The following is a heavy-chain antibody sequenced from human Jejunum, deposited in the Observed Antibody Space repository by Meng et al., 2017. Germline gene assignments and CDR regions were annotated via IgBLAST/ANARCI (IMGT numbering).Heavy chain of an antibody. CDR1: GFTFSSYW. CDR2: LYHDGSAK. CDR3: GRDFHGSGAYYTDY. Sequence: GESLKISCAASGFTFSSYWVSWVRQAPGKGLEWVANLYHDGSAKYYADSVKGRFTISRDNAKNSLYLQMNSLRVEDTAMYYCGRDFHGSGAYYTDYWGQGTLVTVSS. D-gene: IGHD3-10*01. J-gene: IGHJ4*02. V-gene: IGHV3-7*01.